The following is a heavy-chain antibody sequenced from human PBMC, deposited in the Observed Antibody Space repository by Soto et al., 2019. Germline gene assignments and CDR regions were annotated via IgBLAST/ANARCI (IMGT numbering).Heavy chain of an antibody. CDR3: NVSHYYDSSGYYYVWFHX. V-gene: IGHV3-73*01. D-gene: IGHD3-22*01. CDR1: GFTFSGSA. Sequence: GGSLRLSFAASGFTFSGSAMHWVRQASGKGLEWVFRIRSKANSYATAYAASVKCRFTISRYDSKNTAYLQMNSLKTEDTAVYYCNVSHYYDSSGYYYVWFHXWGQVTLFTVSX. CDR2: IRSKANSYAT. J-gene: IGHJ5*02.